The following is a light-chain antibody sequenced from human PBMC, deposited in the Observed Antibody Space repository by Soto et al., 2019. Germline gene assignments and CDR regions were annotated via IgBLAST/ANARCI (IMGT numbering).Light chain of an antibody. CDR3: QQYGSSPPYT. J-gene: IGKJ2*01. CDR2: GAS. Sequence: EIILTQSPGILSLSPGERATLSCRASQSISSSYIAWYQQRPGQAPRLLIYGASNRATGIPDRFSASGFKRYLSLTISRLEVEDFEVYYCQQYGSSPPYTFGHVTKLEIK. CDR1: QSISSSY. V-gene: IGKV3-20*01.